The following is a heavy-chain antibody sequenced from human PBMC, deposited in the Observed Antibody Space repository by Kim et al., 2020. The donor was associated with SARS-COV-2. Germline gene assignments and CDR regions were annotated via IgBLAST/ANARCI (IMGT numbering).Heavy chain of an antibody. Sequence: SVKVSCKASGGTFSSYAISWVRQAPGQGLEWMGGIIPIFGTANYAQKFQGRVTITADESTSTAYIELSSLRSEDTAVYYCVRGGWWFGESSNYYYYGMDVWGQGTTVTVSS. V-gene: IGHV1-69*13. J-gene: IGHJ6*02. CDR2: IIPIFGTA. CDR3: VRGGWWFGESSNYYYYGMDV. D-gene: IGHD3-10*01. CDR1: GGTFSSYA.